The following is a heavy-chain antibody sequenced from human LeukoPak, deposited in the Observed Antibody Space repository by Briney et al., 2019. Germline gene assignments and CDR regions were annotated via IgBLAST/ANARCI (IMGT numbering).Heavy chain of an antibody. CDR2: INESGST. V-gene: IGHV4-34*01. J-gene: IGHJ3*02. Sequence: SETLSLTCAVYGGSFSGYYWSWIRQPPGKGLEWIGEINESGSTNYNPSLKSRVTISVDTSKNQFSLKLSSVTAADTAVYYCARENYYDSSGYYYVNAFDIWGQGTMVTVSS. CDR3: ARENYYDSSGYYYVNAFDI. CDR1: GGSFSGYY. D-gene: IGHD3-22*01.